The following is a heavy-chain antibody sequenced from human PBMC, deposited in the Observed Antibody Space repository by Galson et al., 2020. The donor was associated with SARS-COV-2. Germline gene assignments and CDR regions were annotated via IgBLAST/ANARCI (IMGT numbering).Heavy chain of an antibody. J-gene: IGHJ6*02. D-gene: IGHD1-7*01. CDR2: INPSGGST. CDR3: ARDRAGIIWKYVVIGGGMDG. V-gene: IGHV1-46*01. Sequence: ASVKVSCKASGYTFTSYYMHWVRQAPGQGLEWMGIINPSGGSTSYAQKFQGRVTMTRDTSTSTVYMELSSLRSEDTAVYYCARDRAGIIWKYVVIGGGMDGWGQGTTVTVAS. CDR1: GYTFTSYY.